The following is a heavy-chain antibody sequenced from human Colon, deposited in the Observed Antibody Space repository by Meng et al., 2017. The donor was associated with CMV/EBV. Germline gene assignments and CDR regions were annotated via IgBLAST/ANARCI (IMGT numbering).Heavy chain of an antibody. V-gene: IGHV4-30-2*01. J-gene: IGHJ4*02. D-gene: IGHD2-8*01. CDR3: ARGNGDHLFDY. CDR2: VYTTGST. Sequence: CAVAGASIDSAGSTWTWIRHAPGMGLEWIGNVYTTGSTFYNPSLKNRVTISVDVSKNQFSLQLRSVTAADTAVYYCARGNGDHLFDYWGQGTLVTVSS. CDR1: GASIDSAGST.